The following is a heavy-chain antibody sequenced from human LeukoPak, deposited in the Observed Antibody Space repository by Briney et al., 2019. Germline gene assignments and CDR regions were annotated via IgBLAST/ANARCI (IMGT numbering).Heavy chain of an antibody. CDR1: GGSISSYY. D-gene: IGHD2-21*02. CDR2: IYYSGST. CDR3: ARAVCGGDCYFGY. J-gene: IGHJ4*02. V-gene: IGHV4-59*01. Sequence: PSETLSLTCTVSGGSISSYYWSWIRQPPGKGLEWIGYIYYSGSTNYNPSLKSRVTISVDTSKNQFSLKLSSVTAADTAVYYCARAVCGGDCYFGYWGQGTLVTVSS.